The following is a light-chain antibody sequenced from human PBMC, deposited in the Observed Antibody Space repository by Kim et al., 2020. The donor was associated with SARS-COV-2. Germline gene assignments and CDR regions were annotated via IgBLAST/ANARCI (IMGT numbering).Light chain of an antibody. CDR1: SLRSYY. Sequence: SSELTQDPAVSVALGQTVRITCQGDSLRSYYASWYQQKPGQAPVLVIYGKNNRPSGIPYRFSGSSSGNTASLTITGAQAGDEADYYCNSRDSSGNHHVVFGGETQMTVL. CDR3: NSRDSSGNHHVV. V-gene: IGLV3-19*01. CDR2: GKN. J-gene: IGLJ2*01.